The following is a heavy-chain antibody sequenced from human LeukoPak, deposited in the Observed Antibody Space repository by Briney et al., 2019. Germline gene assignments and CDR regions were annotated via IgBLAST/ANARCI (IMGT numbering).Heavy chain of an antibody. CDR2: IYSGGST. CDR1: GFAVSSNY. V-gene: IGHV3-66*01. Sequence: GGSLRLSCAASGFAVSSNYMTWVRQAPGKGLEWVSVIYSGGSTYYADSVKGRFTISRDNSKSTLYLQMNSLRVEDTAVYYCARGIAVADTGFFDYWGQGTLVTVSS. CDR3: ARGIAVADTGFFDY. D-gene: IGHD6-19*01. J-gene: IGHJ4*02.